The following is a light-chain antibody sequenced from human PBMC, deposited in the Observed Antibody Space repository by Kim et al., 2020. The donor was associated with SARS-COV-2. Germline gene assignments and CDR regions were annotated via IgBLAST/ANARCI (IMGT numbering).Light chain of an antibody. Sequence: DIQMTQSPSSLSASVGDRVTITCRASQGSSNYLVWYQQKPGKVPKVLIYPASTLQSGVPSRFSGSGSGTEFTLTISSLQPEDAETYYCRKYRTAPWTFGQGTKVDIK. V-gene: IGKV1-27*01. CDR1: QGSSNY. J-gene: IGKJ1*01. CDR3: RKYRTAPWT. CDR2: PAS.